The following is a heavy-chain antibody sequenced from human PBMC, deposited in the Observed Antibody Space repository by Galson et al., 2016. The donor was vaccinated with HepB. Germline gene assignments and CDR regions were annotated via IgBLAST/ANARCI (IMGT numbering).Heavy chain of an antibody. CDR2: IDPSDSYT. Sequence: QSGAEVKKPGESLRISCMGSGYNFITYWISWVRQMPGKGLEWMGRIDPSDSYTNYSPSFQGYVTISTDRSISTAYLQWSSLKASDTAIYYCAIRLYSSGSFDYWGKGTLVTVSS. V-gene: IGHV5-10-1*01. CDR3: AIRLYSSGSFDY. J-gene: IGHJ4*02. D-gene: IGHD6-19*01. CDR1: GYNFITYW.